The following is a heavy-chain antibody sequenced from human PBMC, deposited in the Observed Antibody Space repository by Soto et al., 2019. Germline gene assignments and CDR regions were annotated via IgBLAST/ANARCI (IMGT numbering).Heavy chain of an antibody. V-gene: IGHV4-31*03. Sequence: SETLSLTCTVSGGSISSGGYYWSWIRQHPGKGLEWIGYIYYSGSTYYNPSLKSRVTISVDTSKNQFSLKLSSVTAADTAVYYCQRVIYDLLTGSSTDYWGQGTLVTVSS. CDR1: GGSISSGGYY. CDR3: QRVIYDLLTGSSTDY. J-gene: IGHJ4*02. CDR2: IYYSGST. D-gene: IGHD3-9*01.